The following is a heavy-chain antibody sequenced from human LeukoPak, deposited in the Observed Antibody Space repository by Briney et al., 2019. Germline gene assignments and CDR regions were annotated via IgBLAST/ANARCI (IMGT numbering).Heavy chain of an antibody. D-gene: IGHD6-13*01. Sequence: GGSLRLSCAASGLTFSSYSMDWVRQAPGKGLEGVSYISSSSSTIYYADSVKGRFTISRDNAKNSLYLQMNSLRAEDTALYYCAKDFTVAAAYYYYGMDVWGQGTTVTVSS. CDR2: ISSSSSTI. CDR3: AKDFTVAAAYYYYGMDV. V-gene: IGHV3-48*04. J-gene: IGHJ6*02. CDR1: GLTFSSYS.